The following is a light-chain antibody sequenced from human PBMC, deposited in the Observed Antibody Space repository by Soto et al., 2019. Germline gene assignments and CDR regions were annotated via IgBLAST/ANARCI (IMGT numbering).Light chain of an antibody. CDR1: SGDIGGYNY. Sequence: QSALTQPASVSGSPGQSITISCTGTSGDIGGYNYVSWYQQHPGKAPKLLISGVTNRPSGVSNRFSGSKSGNTASLTISGLQAEDEADYYCSSYTTNITPVVFGGGTKLTVL. V-gene: IGLV2-14*01. CDR2: GVT. J-gene: IGLJ2*01. CDR3: SSYTTNITPVV.